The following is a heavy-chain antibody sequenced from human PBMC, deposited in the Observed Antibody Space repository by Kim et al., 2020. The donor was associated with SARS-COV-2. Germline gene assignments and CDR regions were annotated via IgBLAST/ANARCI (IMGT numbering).Heavy chain of an antibody. D-gene: IGHD3-3*01. J-gene: IGHJ5*02. CDR2: IYHSGST. Sequence: SETLSLTCAVSGGSISSGGYSWSWIRQPPGKGLEWIGYIYHSGSTYYNPSLKSRVTISVDRSKNQFSLKLSSVTAADTAVYYCASARNYDFWSGIPPNWFDPWGQGTLVTVSS. CDR1: GGSISSGGYS. V-gene: IGHV4-30-2*01. CDR3: ASARNYDFWSGIPPNWFDP.